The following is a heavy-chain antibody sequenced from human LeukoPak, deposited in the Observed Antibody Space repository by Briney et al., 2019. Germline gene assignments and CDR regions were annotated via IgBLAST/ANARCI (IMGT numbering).Heavy chain of an antibody. V-gene: IGHV1-18*01. CDR2: ISAYNGNT. CDR1: GYTFTSYG. D-gene: IGHD6-19*01. Sequence: VASVKVSCKASGYTFTSYGISWVRQAPGQGLEWMGWISAYNGNTNYAQKLQGRVTMTTDTSTSTAYMELRSLRSDDTAVYYCARDAVAGTEGPNWFDPWGQGTLVTVSS. CDR3: ARDAVAGTEGPNWFDP. J-gene: IGHJ5*02.